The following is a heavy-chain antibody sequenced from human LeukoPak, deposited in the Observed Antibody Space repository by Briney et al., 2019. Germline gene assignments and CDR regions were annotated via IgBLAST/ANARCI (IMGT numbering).Heavy chain of an antibody. CDR2: IYADSST. J-gene: IGHJ4*02. D-gene: IGHD6-13*01. CDR3: TTLSDAIEAAGTRNY. V-gene: IGHV3-53*01. CDR1: GFTVSSNY. Sequence: GGSLRLSCAASGFTVSSNYMSWVRQAPGKGLEWVSVIYADSSTFYTDSVKGRFTISRDNSKNMLHLQMSSLRAEDTAVYYCTTLSDAIEAAGTRNYWGQGTLVTVSS.